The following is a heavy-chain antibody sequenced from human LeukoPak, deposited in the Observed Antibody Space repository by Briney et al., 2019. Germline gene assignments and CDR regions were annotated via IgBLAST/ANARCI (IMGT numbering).Heavy chain of an antibody. Sequence: SETLSLTCTVSGGSISSSSYYWGWIRQPPGKGLEWIGRIYTSGSTNYNPSLKSRVTMSVDTSKNQFSLKLSSVTAADTAVYYCARVPYSSSWSYFDPWGQGTLVTVSS. CDR2: IYTSGST. CDR3: ARVPYSSSWSYFDP. CDR1: GGSISSSSYY. J-gene: IGHJ5*02. V-gene: IGHV4-39*07. D-gene: IGHD6-13*01.